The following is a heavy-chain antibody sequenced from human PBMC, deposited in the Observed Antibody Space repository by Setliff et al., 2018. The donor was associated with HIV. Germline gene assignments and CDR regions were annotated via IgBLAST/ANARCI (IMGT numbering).Heavy chain of an antibody. CDR3: ATLRQQLITGWFDP. Sequence: GGSLRLSCAASGFTFSTYAMSWVRQAPGKGLEWVSGISGGGYTTYYADSVKGRFTISRDNSKNTLYLHMNSLRAEDTAVYYCATLRQQLITGWFDPWGQGTLVTVSS. D-gene: IGHD6-13*01. V-gene: IGHV3-23*01. CDR1: GFTFSTYA. J-gene: IGHJ5*02. CDR2: ISGGGYTT.